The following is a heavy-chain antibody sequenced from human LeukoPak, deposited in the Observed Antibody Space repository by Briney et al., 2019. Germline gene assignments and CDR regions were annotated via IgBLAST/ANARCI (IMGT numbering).Heavy chain of an antibody. Sequence: GGSLRLSCAASGFTFSSYSMNWVRQAPGKGLEWVSSISSSSSYIYYADSVKGRFTISRDNAKNSLYLQMNSLRAEDTAVYYCARDLTAESHDYGDYGGGYWGQGTLVTVSS. J-gene: IGHJ4*02. CDR2: ISSSSSYI. CDR1: GFTFSSYS. CDR3: ARDLTAESHDYGDYGGGY. D-gene: IGHD4-17*01. V-gene: IGHV3-21*01.